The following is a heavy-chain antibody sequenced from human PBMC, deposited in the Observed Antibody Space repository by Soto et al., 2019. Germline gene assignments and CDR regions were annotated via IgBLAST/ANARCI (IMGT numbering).Heavy chain of an antibody. Sequence: GGSLRLSCAASGFTFSSYAMSWVRQAPGKGLEWVSAISGSGGSTYYADSVKGRFTISRDNSKNTLYLQMNSLRAEDTAVYYCAKGYYDILTGYRPPEYYFDYWGQGTLVTV. CDR2: ISGSGGST. CDR3: AKGYYDILTGYRPPEYYFDY. D-gene: IGHD3-9*01. V-gene: IGHV3-23*01. J-gene: IGHJ4*02. CDR1: GFTFSSYA.